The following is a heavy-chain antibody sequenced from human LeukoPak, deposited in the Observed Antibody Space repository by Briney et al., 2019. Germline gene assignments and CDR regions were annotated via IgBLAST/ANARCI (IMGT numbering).Heavy chain of an antibody. CDR1: GFTFSRYG. V-gene: IGHV3-30-3*01. Sequence: PGRSLRLSCAASGFTFSRYGMHWVRQAPGKGLEWVAVISYDGSNKYYADSVKGRFTISRDNSKNTPFLLMNSLRAEDTAVYYCARESVGYCSGGSCYGMDVWGQGTTVTVSS. J-gene: IGHJ6*02. CDR2: ISYDGSNK. CDR3: ARESVGYCSGGSCYGMDV. D-gene: IGHD2-15*01.